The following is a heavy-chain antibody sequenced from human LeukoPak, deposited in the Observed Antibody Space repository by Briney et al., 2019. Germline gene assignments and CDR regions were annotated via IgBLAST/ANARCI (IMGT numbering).Heavy chain of an antibody. CDR3: ASIDTAMVDNYYYGMDV. J-gene: IGHJ6*02. V-gene: IGHV4-61*02. Sequence: PSQTLSLTCTVSGGSISSGSYYWSWTRQPAGKGLEWIGRIYTSGSTNYNPSLKSRVTISVDTSKNQFSLKLSSVTAADTAVYYCASIDTAMVDNYYYGMDVWGQGTTVTVSS. CDR1: GGSISSGSYY. D-gene: IGHD5-18*01. CDR2: IYTSGST.